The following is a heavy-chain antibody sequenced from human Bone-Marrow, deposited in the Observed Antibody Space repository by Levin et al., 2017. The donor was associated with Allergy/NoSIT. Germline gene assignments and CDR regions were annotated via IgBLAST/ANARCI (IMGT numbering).Heavy chain of an antibody. J-gene: IGHJ5*02. D-gene: IGHD3-16*01. V-gene: IGHV3-74*01. Sequence: LSLPCAASGFSFSSHWMHWVRQAPGKGLVWVSRINHDGSDITYADSVKGRFTISRDNAKNTLFLQMNSLRVEDTAVYYCARVITWFDPWGQGTLVTVSS. CDR3: ARVITWFDP. CDR2: INHDGSDI. CDR1: GFSFSSHW.